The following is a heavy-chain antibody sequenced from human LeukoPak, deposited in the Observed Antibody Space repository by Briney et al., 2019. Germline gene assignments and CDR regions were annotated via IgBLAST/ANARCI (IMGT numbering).Heavy chain of an antibody. CDR3: ARCFGSIDY. Sequence: GASVKVSCKASGYTFSTYPMNWVRQAPGQGLEWMGGIIPIFGTANYAQKFQGRVTITADESTSTAYMELSSLRSEDTAVYYCARCFGSIDYWGQGTLVTVSS. J-gene: IGHJ4*02. CDR1: GYTFSTYP. D-gene: IGHD3-3*01. CDR2: IIPIFGTA. V-gene: IGHV1-69*13.